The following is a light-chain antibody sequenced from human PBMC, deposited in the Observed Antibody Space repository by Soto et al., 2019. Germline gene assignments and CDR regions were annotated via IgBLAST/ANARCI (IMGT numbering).Light chain of an antibody. J-gene: IGKJ1*01. Sequence: EIVMTQSPATLSVSPGGRATLSCRASQSISGTLAWYQQKPGQAPRLLIYGASTRAAGFPARFSVSGSGTDFTLTICSLQSEDFAVYYCQQYANWPWTFGQGTKVDIK. CDR1: QSISGT. V-gene: IGKV3-15*01. CDR2: GAS. CDR3: QQYANWPWT.